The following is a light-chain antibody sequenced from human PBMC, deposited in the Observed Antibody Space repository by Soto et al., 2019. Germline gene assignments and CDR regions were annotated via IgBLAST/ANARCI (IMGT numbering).Light chain of an antibody. CDR2: DVS. V-gene: IGLV2-14*01. J-gene: IGLJ2*01. CDR3: NSYTSSSTVV. CDR1: SGDVGGYNY. Sequence: QSALTQPASVSGSPGQSITISCTGTSGDVGGYNYVSWYQQHPGKAPKLMIYDVSYRPSGVSNRFSGSKSGNTASLTISGLQAEDEADYYCNSYTSSSTVVFGGGTQLTVL.